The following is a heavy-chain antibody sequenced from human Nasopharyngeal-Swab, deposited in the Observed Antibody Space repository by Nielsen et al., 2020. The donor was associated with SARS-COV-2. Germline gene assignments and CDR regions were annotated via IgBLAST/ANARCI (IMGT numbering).Heavy chain of an antibody. CDR2: IKQDGSEK. J-gene: IGHJ5*02. Sequence: WIRQPPGKGLEWVANIKQDGSEKYYVDSVKGRFTISRDNSKNTLYLQMNSLRAEDTAVYYCAKDQSINWFDPWGQGTLVTVSS. D-gene: IGHD2-21*01. CDR3: AKDQSINWFDP. V-gene: IGHV3-7*01.